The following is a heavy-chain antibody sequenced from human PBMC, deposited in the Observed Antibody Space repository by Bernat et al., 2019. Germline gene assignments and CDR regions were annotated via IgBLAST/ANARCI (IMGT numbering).Heavy chain of an antibody. CDR3: AKDRATSGRGSDFDY. CDR2: IWHDGSSK. J-gene: IGHJ4*02. CDR1: GCTFSTYG. Sequence: QVQLVESGGGVVQPGRSRRLSCAASGCTFSTYGMHWVRQAPGKGLEWVGIIWHDGSSKYYADSVKGRFTFSRDNSRNMLYLQMNSLRAEATAVYYCAKDRATSGRGSDFDYRGQGTVVTVSS. V-gene: IGHV3-33*06. D-gene: IGHD2-15*01.